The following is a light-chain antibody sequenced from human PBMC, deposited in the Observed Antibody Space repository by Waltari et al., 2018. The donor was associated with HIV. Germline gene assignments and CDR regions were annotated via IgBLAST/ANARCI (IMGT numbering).Light chain of an antibody. CDR3: HYYGRSPPLT. J-gene: IGKJ3*01. Sequence: EFVLTQSPGTLSLSPGEGAALSCRASQSVSSSYLAWYQQKPGQAPTLLIYAASSRATGIPDRFRGSGSGTDFTLTISRLEPEDFAVYYCHYYGRSPPLTFGPGTNVDIK. CDR1: QSVSSSY. CDR2: AAS. V-gene: IGKV3-20*01.